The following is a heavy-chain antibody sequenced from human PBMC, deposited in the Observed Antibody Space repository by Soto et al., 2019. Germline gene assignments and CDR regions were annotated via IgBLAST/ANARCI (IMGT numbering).Heavy chain of an antibody. CDR2: LWYDGSNK. Sequence: QVQLVESGGGVVQPGRSLRLSCAASGFTFSSYGMNWVRQAPGKGLEWVAVLWYDGSNKYYADSVKGRFTISRDNSKNKLYLQLNSLRAADTAVYYCASGHSRFGETYWGQGTLVTVSS. V-gene: IGHV3-33*01. J-gene: IGHJ4*02. D-gene: IGHD3-10*01. CDR1: GFTFSSYG. CDR3: ASGHSRFGETY.